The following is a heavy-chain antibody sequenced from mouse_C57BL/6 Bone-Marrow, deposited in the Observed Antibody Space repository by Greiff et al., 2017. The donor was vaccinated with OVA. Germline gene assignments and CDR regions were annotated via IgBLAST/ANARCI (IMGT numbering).Heavy chain of an antibody. Sequence: QVQLQQPGTELVKPGASVKLSCKASGYTFTSYWLHWVKQRPGQGLEWIGNINPSNGGTNYNEKFKCKATLTVDKSYSTAYMQLSSLTSEDSAVYYCAREPDTYLSATGFAYWGQGTLVTVSA. CDR1: GYTFTSYW. J-gene: IGHJ3*01. V-gene: IGHV1-53*01. CDR2: INPSNGGT. D-gene: IGHD1-1*01. CDR3: AREPDTYLSATGFAY.